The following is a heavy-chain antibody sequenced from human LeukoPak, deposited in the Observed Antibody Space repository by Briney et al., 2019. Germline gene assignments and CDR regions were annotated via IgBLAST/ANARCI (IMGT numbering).Heavy chain of an antibody. CDR3: AKDHSVWGSYPFDY. CDR2: ISYGGSNK. Sequence: GGSLRLSCAASGFTFSSYGMHWVRQAPGKGLEWVAVISYGGSNKYYADSVKGRFTISRDNSKNTLYLQMNSLRAEDTAVYYCAKDHSVWGSYPFDYWGQGTLVTVSS. CDR1: GFTFSSYG. J-gene: IGHJ4*02. V-gene: IGHV3-30*18. D-gene: IGHD3-16*01.